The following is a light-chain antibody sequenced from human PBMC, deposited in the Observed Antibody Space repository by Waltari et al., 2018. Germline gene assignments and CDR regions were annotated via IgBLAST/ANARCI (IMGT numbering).Light chain of an antibody. CDR2: WAS. CDR1: PSVLPSSTNRNY. CDR3: QHYYSIPYT. Sequence: DIVMTQSPDSLAVSLAERATINCKSSPSVLPSSTNRNYLAWYQHKPGQPPKLLIYWASTRESGVPDRFSGSGSGTDFTLTISSLQAEDVAVYYCQHYYSIPYTFGQGTKLQIK. J-gene: IGKJ2*01. V-gene: IGKV4-1*01.